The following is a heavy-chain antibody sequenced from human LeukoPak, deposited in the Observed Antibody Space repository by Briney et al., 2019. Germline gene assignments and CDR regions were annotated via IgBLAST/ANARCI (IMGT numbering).Heavy chain of an antibody. CDR3: ASLWGYCSGGSCDGMGY. V-gene: IGHV1-2*02. D-gene: IGHD2-15*01. CDR1: GYTFTSYD. CDR2: INPNSGGT. J-gene: IGHJ4*02. Sequence: ASVKVSCKASGYTFTSYDINWVRQATGQGLEWMGWINPNSGGTNYAQKFQGRVTMTRDTSISTAYMELSRLRSDDTAVYYCASLWGYCSGGSCDGMGYWGQGTLVTVSS.